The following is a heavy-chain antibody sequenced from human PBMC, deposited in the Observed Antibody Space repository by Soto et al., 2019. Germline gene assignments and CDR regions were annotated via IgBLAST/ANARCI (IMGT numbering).Heavy chain of an antibody. Sequence: PSETLSLTCPVSGGSVSSNSYYWRWFRQPPGKGLEWIGYIYYSGNTNYNPSLKSRVTISVDASKNQFSLRVNSVTAADTAVYYCARDYCDSVGIHWVEPWGQGTLVTVSS. V-gene: IGHV4-61*01. J-gene: IGHJ5*02. D-gene: IGHD2-15*01. CDR1: GGSVSSNSYY. CDR2: IYYSGNT. CDR3: ARDYCDSVGIHWVEP.